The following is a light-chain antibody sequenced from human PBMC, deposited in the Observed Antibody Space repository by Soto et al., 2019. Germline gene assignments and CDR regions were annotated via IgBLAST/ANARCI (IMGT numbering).Light chain of an antibody. Sequence: EIVMTQSPATLSVSPGERATLSCRASQSVGSNLAWYQQKPGQAPRLLIYGASTRATGIPARFSGSGSGTDVTLTISSLQSEDFAIYFWQQYNNWPPDRTFGQGTKVEIK. J-gene: IGKJ1*01. CDR2: GAS. CDR1: QSVGSN. V-gene: IGKV3-15*01. CDR3: QQYNNWPPDRT.